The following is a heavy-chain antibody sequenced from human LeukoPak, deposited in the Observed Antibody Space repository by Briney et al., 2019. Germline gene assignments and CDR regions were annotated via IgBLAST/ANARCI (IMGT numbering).Heavy chain of an antibody. J-gene: IGHJ4*02. V-gene: IGHV3-74*01. D-gene: IGHD6-13*01. Sequence: GGSLRLSCAASGFTFSSYWMHWVRQAPGKGLVWVSRINSDGSSTSYADSVKGRFTISRDNAKNTLYLQMNSLRAEDTAVYYCARPDLHSSWYYYATPQFDYWGQGTLVTVSS. CDR3: ARPDLHSSWYYYATPQFDY. CDR2: INSDGSST. CDR1: GFTFSSYW.